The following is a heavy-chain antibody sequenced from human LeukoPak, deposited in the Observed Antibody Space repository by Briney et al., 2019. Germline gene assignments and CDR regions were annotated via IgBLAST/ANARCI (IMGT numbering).Heavy chain of an antibody. V-gene: IGHV1-8*01. CDR3: ARVAGNCGGDCYRLVY. CDR1: GYTFTTYD. CDR2: MNPNSGNT. D-gene: IGHD2-21*01. J-gene: IGHJ4*02. Sequence: GASVKVSCKASGYTFTTYDINWVRQATGQGLEWMAWMNPNSGNTGYAQKLQGRVTMTRNTSISTAYMELSSLRSEDTAVYYCARVAGNCGGDCYRLVYWGQGTLVTVAS.